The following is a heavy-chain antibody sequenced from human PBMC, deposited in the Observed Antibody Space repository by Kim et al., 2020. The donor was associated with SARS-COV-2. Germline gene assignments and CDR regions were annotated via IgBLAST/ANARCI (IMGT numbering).Heavy chain of an antibody. D-gene: IGHD3-10*01. CDR2: INHSNDAT. J-gene: IGHJ4*02. CDR1: GYTFTSYY. Sequence: ASVKVSCKASGYTFTSYYVHWVRQAPGQGLEWMGIINHSNDATTYAQKFQGRVTLTRDTSTSTVYMELSSLISDDTALYYCSRNRIPMVRGAPDYWVQGTLGPVSS. V-gene: IGHV1-46*01. CDR3: SRNRIPMVRGAPDY.